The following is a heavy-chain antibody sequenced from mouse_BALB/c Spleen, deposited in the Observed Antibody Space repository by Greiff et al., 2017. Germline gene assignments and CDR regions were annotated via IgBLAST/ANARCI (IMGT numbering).Heavy chain of an antibody. V-gene: IGHV5-6*01. CDR1: GFTFSSYG. D-gene: IGHD2-14*01. Sequence: EVQVVESGGDLVKPGGSLKLSCAASGFTFSSYGMSWVRQTPDKRLEWVATISSGGSYTYYPDSVKGRFTISRDNAKNTLYLQMSSLKSEDTAMYYCARQRRDRYDEKSYAMDYWGQGTSVTVSS. CDR3: ARQRRDRYDEKSYAMDY. CDR2: ISSGGSYT. J-gene: IGHJ4*01.